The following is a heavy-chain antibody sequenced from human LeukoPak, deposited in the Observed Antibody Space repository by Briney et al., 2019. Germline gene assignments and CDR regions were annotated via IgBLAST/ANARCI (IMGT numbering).Heavy chain of an antibody. D-gene: IGHD3-3*01. V-gene: IGHV1-2*02. CDR2: INPNSGGT. J-gene: IGHJ3*02. CDR1: GYTFTGYY. CDR3: ARDRDDFWSGPYAFDI. Sequence: GASVKVSCKASGYTFTGYYVHWVRQAPGQGLEWMGWINPNSGGTNYAQKFQGRVTMTRDTSISTAYMELSRLRSDDTAVYYCARDRDDFWSGPYAFDIWGQGTMVTVSS.